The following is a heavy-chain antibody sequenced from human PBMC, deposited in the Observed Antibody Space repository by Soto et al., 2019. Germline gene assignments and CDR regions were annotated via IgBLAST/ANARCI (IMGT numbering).Heavy chain of an antibody. D-gene: IGHD1-26*01. CDR2: IDGRGGGP. J-gene: IGHJ4*02. V-gene: IGHV3-23*01. CDR1: GFTFSSYA. CDR3: VKETGAAAEVETTPLDF. Sequence: EVQLLESGGGLVQPGGSLRLSCAASGFTFSSYAMGWVRPAPGTGLEWVSVIDGRGGGPSFADSVKGRCTISRDKSKNTRYLHMNSLRAEDTARQYGVKETGAAAEVETTPLDFGGQGTLGTAAS.